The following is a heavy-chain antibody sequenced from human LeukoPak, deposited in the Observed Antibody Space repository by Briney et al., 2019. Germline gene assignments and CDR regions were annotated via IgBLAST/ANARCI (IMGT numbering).Heavy chain of an antibody. CDR2: IYHSGST. Sequence: SETLSLTCTVSGYSISSGYYWGWIRQPPGKGLEWIGSIYHSGSTYYNPSLKSRVTISVDKAKNQFSLELSSVTAADTAVYYCARALSDFSNFDYWGQGTLVTVSS. J-gene: IGHJ4*02. CDR1: GYSISSGYY. V-gene: IGHV4-38-2*02. D-gene: IGHD3/OR15-3a*01. CDR3: ARALSDFSNFDY.